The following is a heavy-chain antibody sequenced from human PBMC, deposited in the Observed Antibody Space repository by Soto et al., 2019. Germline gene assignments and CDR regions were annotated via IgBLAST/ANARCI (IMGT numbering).Heavy chain of an antibody. CDR3: ATLARGSSSGASHYFDY. D-gene: IGHD5-18*01. Sequence: PSETLSLTCTVSGASISSYFWSWIRQPPGKGLEWIAYIYDSGSTNYNPSLKSRVTILLDTSKKQFSLKLSSVTAADTAVYYCATLARGSSSGASHYFDYWGQGALVTVS. V-gene: IGHV4-59*01. CDR2: IYDSGST. J-gene: IGHJ4*02. CDR1: GASISSYF.